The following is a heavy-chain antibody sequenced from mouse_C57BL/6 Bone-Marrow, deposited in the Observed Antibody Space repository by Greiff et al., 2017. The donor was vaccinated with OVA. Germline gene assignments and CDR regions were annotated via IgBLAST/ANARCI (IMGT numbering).Heavy chain of an antibody. Sequence: QVQLQQPGAELVRPGTSVKLSCKASGYPFTSYWMHWVKQRPGQGLEWIGVIDSSDSYTYYNQKFKGKATLTVDTSSSTAYMQLSSLTSEYSAVYYCARSKLGRYFDVWGTGTTVTVSS. J-gene: IGHJ1*03. CDR2: IDSSDSYT. CDR3: ARSKLGRYFDV. D-gene: IGHD4-1*01. CDR1: GYPFTSYW. V-gene: IGHV1-59*01.